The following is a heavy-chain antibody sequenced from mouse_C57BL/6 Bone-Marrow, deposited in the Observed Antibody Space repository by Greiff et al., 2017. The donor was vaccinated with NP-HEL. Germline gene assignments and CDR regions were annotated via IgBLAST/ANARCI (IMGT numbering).Heavy chain of an antibody. Sequence: QVQLQQPGAELVKPGASVKMSCKASGYTFTSYWITWVKQRPGQGLEWIGDIYPGSGSTNYNEKFKSKATLTVDTSSSTAYMQLSSLTSEDSAVYSCARRVYYYGSSYVYWYFDVWGTGTTVTVSS. J-gene: IGHJ1*03. V-gene: IGHV1-55*01. CDR1: GYTFTSYW. D-gene: IGHD1-1*01. CDR2: IYPGSGST. CDR3: ARRVYYYGSSYVYWYFDV.